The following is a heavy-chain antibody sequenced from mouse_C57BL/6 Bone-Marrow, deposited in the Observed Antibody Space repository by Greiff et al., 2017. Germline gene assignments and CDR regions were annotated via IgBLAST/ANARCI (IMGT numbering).Heavy chain of an antibody. D-gene: IGHD1-1*01. Sequence: QVQLKQSGAELVRPGTSVKVSCKASGYAFTNYLIEWVKQRPGQGLEWIGVIYPGSGGTNYNEKFKGKATLTADKSSSTAYMQLSSLTSEGSVVYFCARSYYGSSGAWFAYWGQGTLVTVSA. V-gene: IGHV1-54*01. CDR2: IYPGSGGT. CDR1: GYAFTNYL. CDR3: ARSYYGSSGAWFAY. J-gene: IGHJ3*01.